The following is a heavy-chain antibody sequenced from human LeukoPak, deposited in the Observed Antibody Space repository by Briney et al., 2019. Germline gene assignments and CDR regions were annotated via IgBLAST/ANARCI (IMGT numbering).Heavy chain of an antibody. CDR2: IKQDGSEK. J-gene: IGHJ4*02. D-gene: IGHD2-2*01. V-gene: IGHV3-7*01. CDR1: GFTFSSYW. CDR3: AREPADY. Sequence: GGSLRLSCAASGFTFSSYWVSWVGQAPGKGLEWVANIKQDGSEKYYVDSVKGRFTISRDNAKNSLYLQMNSLRAEDTAVYYCAREPADYWGQGTLVTVSS.